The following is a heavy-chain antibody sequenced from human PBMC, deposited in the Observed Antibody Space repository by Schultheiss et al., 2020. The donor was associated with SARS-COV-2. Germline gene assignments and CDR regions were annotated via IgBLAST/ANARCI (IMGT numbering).Heavy chain of an antibody. CDR3: ARGRAGYCSGGSCYSDAFDI. Sequence: ASVKVSCKASGYTFTSYGISWVRQAPGQGLEWMGWINPNSGGTNYAQKFQGRVTMTRDTSISTAYMELSRLRSDDTAVYYCARGRAGYCSGGSCYSDAFDIWGQGTMVTVSS. V-gene: IGHV1-2*02. CDR1: GYTFTSYG. J-gene: IGHJ3*02. CDR2: INPNSGGT. D-gene: IGHD2-15*01.